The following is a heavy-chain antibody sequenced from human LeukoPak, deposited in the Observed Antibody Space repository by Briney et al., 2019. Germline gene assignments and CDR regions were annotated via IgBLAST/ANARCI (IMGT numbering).Heavy chain of an antibody. Sequence: SETLSLTCTVSGGSISSYYWSWIRQPPGKGLEWIGYIYYSRSTNYNPSLKSRVTISVDTSKNQFSLKLSSVTAADTAVYYCAREKYSGSYYFDYWGQGTLVTVSS. CDR3: AREKYSGSYYFDY. CDR1: GGSISSYY. V-gene: IGHV4-59*01. CDR2: IYYSRST. D-gene: IGHD1-26*01. J-gene: IGHJ4*02.